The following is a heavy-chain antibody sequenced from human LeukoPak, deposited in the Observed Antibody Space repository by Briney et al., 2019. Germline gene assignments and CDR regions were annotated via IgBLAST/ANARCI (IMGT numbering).Heavy chain of an antibody. CDR3: AREDGDYGNWFDP. J-gene: IGHJ5*02. CDR1: GYTFTGYY. D-gene: IGHD4-17*01. CDR2: INPNSGGT. V-gene: IGHV1-2*02. Sequence: ASVKVSCKASGYTFTGYYMHWVRQAPGQGLEWMGWINPNSGGTNYAQKFQGRVTMTRDTSISTAYMGLSRLRSDDTAVYYCAREDGDYGNWFDPWGQGTLVTVSS.